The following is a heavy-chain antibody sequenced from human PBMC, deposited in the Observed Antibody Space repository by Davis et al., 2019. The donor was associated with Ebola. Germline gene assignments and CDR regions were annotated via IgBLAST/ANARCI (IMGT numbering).Heavy chain of an antibody. CDR3: ARDGSRYYYDSSGYAPFDY. CDR2: IRQDGSQK. J-gene: IGHJ4*02. Sequence: GGSLRLSCAASGFTFSSYWMSWVRQAPGKGLEWVANIRQDGSQKYYVDSVKGRFTLSRDNAENTLYLQMNSLRAEDTAVYYCARDGSRYYYDSSGYAPFDYWGQGTLVTVSS. CDR1: GFTFSSYW. D-gene: IGHD3-22*01. V-gene: IGHV3-7*01.